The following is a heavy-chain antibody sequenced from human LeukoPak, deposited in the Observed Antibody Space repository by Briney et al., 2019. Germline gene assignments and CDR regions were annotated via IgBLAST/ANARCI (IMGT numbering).Heavy chain of an antibody. CDR3: AKGQSSSGLRNYFDY. J-gene: IGHJ4*02. D-gene: IGHD3-22*01. CDR2: ISASGGTT. CDR1: GFTFSSYA. V-gene: IGHV3-23*01. Sequence: GGSLRLSCTASGFTFSSYAMSWVRQAPGKGLEWVSGISASGGTTYYADSVKGRFTISRDNSKNTLYLQMNSLRAEDTAVYYCAKGQSSSGLRNYFDYWGQGTLVTVSS.